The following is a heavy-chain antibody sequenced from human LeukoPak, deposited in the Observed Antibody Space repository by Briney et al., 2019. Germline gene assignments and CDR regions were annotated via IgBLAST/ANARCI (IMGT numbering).Heavy chain of an antibody. CDR3: ARQRLLLSNWFDP. CDR2: IYYSGST. V-gene: IGHV4-39*01. J-gene: IGHJ5*02. D-gene: IGHD2-15*01. Sequence: SETLSLTCTVSGGSISSSSYYWGWIRQPPGKGLEWIGSIYYSGSTYYNPPLKSRVTISVDTSKNQFSLKLSSVTAADTAVYYCARQRLLLSNWFDPWGQGTLVTVSS. CDR1: GGSISSSSYY.